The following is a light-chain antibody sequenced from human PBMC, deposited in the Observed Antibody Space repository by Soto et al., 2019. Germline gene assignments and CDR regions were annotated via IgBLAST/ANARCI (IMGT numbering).Light chain of an antibody. CDR2: DAS. CDR1: QSVSSY. Sequence: EIVLTQSPATLSLSPGERATLSCRASQSVSSYLAWYQQKPGQAPRLLTYDASNRATGITARFSGSGSGTDFALTISSLEPEDFAVYYCQQRSNWHTFGGGTKVEIK. V-gene: IGKV3-11*01. CDR3: QQRSNWHT. J-gene: IGKJ4*01.